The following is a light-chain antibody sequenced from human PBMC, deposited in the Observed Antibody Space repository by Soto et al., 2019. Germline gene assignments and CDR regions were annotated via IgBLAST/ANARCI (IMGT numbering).Light chain of an antibody. CDR3: CSYAGRV. Sequence: QSALTQPASVSGSPGQSITISCTGTSSDVGSYNLGSWYQQHPGKAPKLMIYEGSKRPSGVSNRFSGSKSGNTASLTISGLQAEYEADYYCCSYAGRVFGGGTQLTVL. CDR1: SSDVGSYNL. J-gene: IGLJ3*02. V-gene: IGLV2-23*01. CDR2: EGS.